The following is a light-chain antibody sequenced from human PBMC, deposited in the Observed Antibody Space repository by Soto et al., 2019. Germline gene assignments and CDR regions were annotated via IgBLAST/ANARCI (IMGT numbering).Light chain of an antibody. CDR3: QHYGSSLT. CDR2: GTF. J-gene: IGKJ4*01. Sequence: EIVLTQSAGTLSLSPGERATVSCCASESISSGHLAWFQQRLCQAPRLLIYGTFIRATGIPERFSGSGSGTDFTLTISRLEPEDCAVYFCQHYGSSLTFVGGNRVAI. V-gene: IGKV3-20*01. CDR1: ESISSGH.